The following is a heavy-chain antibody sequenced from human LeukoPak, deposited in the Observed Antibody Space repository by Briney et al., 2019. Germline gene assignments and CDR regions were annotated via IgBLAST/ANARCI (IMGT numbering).Heavy chain of an antibody. CDR1: GFTFSSYW. D-gene: IGHD3-3*01. J-gene: IGHJ3*02. CDR2: IKQDGSEK. Sequence: PGGSLRLSCAASGFTFSSYWMSWVRQAPGKGLEWVANIKQDGSEKYYVDSVKGRFTISRDNAKNSLYLQMNSLRAEDTAVYYCAREGFEGRYYDFWSGYTNDAFDIWGQGTMVTVSS. CDR3: AREGFEGRYYDFWSGYTNDAFDI. V-gene: IGHV3-7*01.